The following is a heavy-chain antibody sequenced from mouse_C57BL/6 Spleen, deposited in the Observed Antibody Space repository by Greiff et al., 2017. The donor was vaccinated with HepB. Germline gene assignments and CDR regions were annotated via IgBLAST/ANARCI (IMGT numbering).Heavy chain of an antibody. Sequence: VQLQQSGPELVKPGASVKIPCKASGYTFTDYNMDWVKQSHGKSLEWIGDINPNNGGTIYNQKFKGKATLTVDKSSSTAYMELRSLTSEDTAVYYCARGLYDGYFDYAMDYWGQGTSVTVSS. CDR2: INPNNGGT. CDR1: GYTFTDYN. D-gene: IGHD2-3*01. J-gene: IGHJ4*01. V-gene: IGHV1-18*01. CDR3: ARGLYDGYFDYAMDY.